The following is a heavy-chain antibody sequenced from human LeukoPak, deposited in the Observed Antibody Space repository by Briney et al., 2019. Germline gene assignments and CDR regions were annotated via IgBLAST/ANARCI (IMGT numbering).Heavy chain of an antibody. D-gene: IGHD3-16*01. CDR1: GFAFSNYV. CDR3: ARSRFDYIWGIDQ. Sequence: GRSLRLSCAASGFAFSNYVVHWVRQAPGKGLEWVALISYDGSKRYYADSVKGRFTVSRDNAKNTLYLLMNSLRDEDTAVYYCARSRFDYIWGIDQWGQGTLVTVSS. V-gene: IGHV3-30*04. CDR2: ISYDGSKR. J-gene: IGHJ5*02.